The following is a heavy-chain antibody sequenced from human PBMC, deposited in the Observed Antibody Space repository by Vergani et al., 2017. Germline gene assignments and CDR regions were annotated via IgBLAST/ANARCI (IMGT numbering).Heavy chain of an antibody. Sequence: EVQLVESGGELVQPGRPLRLSCTASGFIFGDDAISWFRQAPGKGPEWVAFIRTQSQGETTEYAASVKGRFFISRNDSNGVAYLQKNSLRTEDTAVDFCTRDRNYDSWTGYTTHFDHWGQGTLVTVSS. D-gene: IGHD3-9*01. J-gene: IGHJ4*02. CDR3: TRDRNYDSWTGYTTHFDH. CDR1: GFIFGDDA. V-gene: IGHV3-49*03. CDR2: IRTQSQGETT.